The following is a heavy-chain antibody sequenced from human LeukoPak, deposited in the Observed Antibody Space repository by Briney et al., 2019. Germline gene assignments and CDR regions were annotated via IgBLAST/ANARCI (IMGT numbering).Heavy chain of an antibody. Sequence: SVKVSCKASGGTFSSYAISRVRQAPGQGLEWMGRIIPIFGTANYAQKFQGRVTITTDESTSTAYMELSSLRSEDTAVYYCASGGYSYGPYYFDYWGQGTLVTVSS. CDR2: IIPIFGTA. CDR3: ASGGYSYGPYYFDY. D-gene: IGHD5-18*01. CDR1: GGTFSSYA. J-gene: IGHJ4*02. V-gene: IGHV1-69*05.